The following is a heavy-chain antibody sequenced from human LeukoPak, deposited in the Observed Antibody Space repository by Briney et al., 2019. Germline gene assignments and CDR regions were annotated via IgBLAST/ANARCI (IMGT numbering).Heavy chain of an antibody. CDR3: ATDGRRGYYDSSGYYFDY. CDR1: GGSITDYH. Sequence: SETLSLTCTVSGGSITDYHWSWIRQPPGKGLEWIGYIYYSGSTNYNPSLKSRVTISVDTSKNQFSLKLSSVTAADTAVYYCATDGRRGYYDSSGYYFDYWGQGTLVTVSS. CDR2: IYYSGST. D-gene: IGHD3-22*01. V-gene: IGHV4-59*01. J-gene: IGHJ4*02.